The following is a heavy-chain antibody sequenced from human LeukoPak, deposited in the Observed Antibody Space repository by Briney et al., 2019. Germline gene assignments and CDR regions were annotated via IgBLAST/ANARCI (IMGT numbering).Heavy chain of an antibody. Sequence: SETLSLTCAVYDGSFSGYYWSWIRQPPGKGLEWIGEINHSGSTNYNPSLKSRVTISVDTSKNQFSLKLSSVTAADTAVYYCARRGGSINWRKPVDYWGQGTLVTVSS. CDR3: ARRGGSINWRKPVDY. CDR2: INHSGST. J-gene: IGHJ4*02. CDR1: DGSFSGYY. V-gene: IGHV4-34*01. D-gene: IGHD2-15*01.